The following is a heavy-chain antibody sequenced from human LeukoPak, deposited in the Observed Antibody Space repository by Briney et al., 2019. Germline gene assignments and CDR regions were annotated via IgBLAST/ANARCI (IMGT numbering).Heavy chain of an antibody. Sequence: SETLSLTCTVSGGSISSYYWSWIRQPPGKGLEWIGYIYYSGSTNYKSSLTSRVNISVDTSNKQFSLKLRSVSAADTAVYYWARVEEGYGSGRRENYYYYYMDVWGKGTTVTISS. D-gene: IGHD3-10*01. CDR2: IYYSGST. CDR3: ARVEEGYGSGRRENYYYYYMDV. V-gene: IGHV4-59*01. J-gene: IGHJ6*03. CDR1: GGSISSYY.